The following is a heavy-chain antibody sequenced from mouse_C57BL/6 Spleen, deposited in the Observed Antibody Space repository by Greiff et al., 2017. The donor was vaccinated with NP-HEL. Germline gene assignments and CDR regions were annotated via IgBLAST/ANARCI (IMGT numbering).Heavy chain of an antibody. CDR2: IDPSDSYT. J-gene: IGHJ2*01. D-gene: IGHD1-1*01. CDR3: ARSVVATSSYFDY. V-gene: IGHV1-69*01. CDR1: GYTFTSYW. Sequence: VQLQQSGAELVMPGASVKLSCKASGYTFTSYWMHWVKQRPGQGLEWIGEIDPSDSYTNYNQKFKGKSTLTVDKSSSTAYMQLSSLTSEDSAVYYCARSVVATSSYFDYWGQGTTLTVSS.